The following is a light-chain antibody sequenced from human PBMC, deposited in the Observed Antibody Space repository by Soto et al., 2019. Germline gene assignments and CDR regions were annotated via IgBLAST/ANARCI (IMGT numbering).Light chain of an antibody. J-gene: IGKJ1*01. V-gene: IGKV1-5*03. CDR1: QSTSSY. Sequence: EIQTTQPPSTLSASVGYRVTITCRSSQSTSSYLAWYQQKPGKAPKLLIYQASSLENGVPSRFRGSASGADFTLTISSLQPEDVATYYCLRYNSAPSWTFGQGTKVDIK. CDR2: QAS. CDR3: LRYNSAPSWT.